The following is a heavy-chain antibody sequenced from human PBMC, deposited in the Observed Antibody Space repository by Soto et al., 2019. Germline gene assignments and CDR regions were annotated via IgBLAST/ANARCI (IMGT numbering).Heavy chain of an antibody. CDR3: AQSIGIAAAGYWYFDL. J-gene: IGHJ2*01. V-gene: IGHV2-5*02. D-gene: IGHD6-13*01. CDR1: GFSLSTSGVG. CDR2: IYWDDDK. Sequence: QITLKESGPTLVKPTQTLTLTCTFSGFSLSTSGVGVGWIRQPPGKALEWLALIYWDDDKRYSPSLKSRLTITKDTSKNQVVLTMTNMDPVDTATYYCAQSIGIAAAGYWYFDLWGRGTLVTVSS.